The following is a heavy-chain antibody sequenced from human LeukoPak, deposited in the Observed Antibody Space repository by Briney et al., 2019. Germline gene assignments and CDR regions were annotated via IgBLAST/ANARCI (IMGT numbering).Heavy chain of an antibody. CDR3: ARDRGVTRLRS. V-gene: IGHV4-30-4*01. Sequence: SQTLSLTCTVSGGSISSSDYYWSWIRQPPGKGLEWIGYISYSGSTYYNPSLKSRVTISVDTSKNQFSLKLSSVTAADTAVYYCARDRGVTRLRSWGQGTLVTVSS. J-gene: IGHJ5*02. D-gene: IGHD2-21*02. CDR2: ISYSGST. CDR1: GGSISSSDYY.